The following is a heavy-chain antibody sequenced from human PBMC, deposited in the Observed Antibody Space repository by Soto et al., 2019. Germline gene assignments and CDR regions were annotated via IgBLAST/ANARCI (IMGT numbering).Heavy chain of an antibody. J-gene: IGHJ4*02. Sequence: SVKVSCKASGGTLRSYAISWVRQAPGQGLDWMGGIIPIFGTTNYAQKFRGRVTITADESTSTAYMELSSLRSEDTAVYYCASDGGHYYDSSGYPDYWGQGTLVTVSS. CDR2: IIPIFGTT. CDR3: ASDGGHYYDSSGYPDY. CDR1: GGTLRSYA. V-gene: IGHV1-69*13. D-gene: IGHD3-22*01.